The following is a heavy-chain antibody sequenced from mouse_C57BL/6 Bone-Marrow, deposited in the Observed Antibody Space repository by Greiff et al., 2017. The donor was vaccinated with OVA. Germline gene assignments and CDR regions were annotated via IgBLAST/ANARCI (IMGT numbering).Heavy chain of an antibody. Sequence: EVQLVESGGGLVKPGGSLKLSCAASGFTFSDYGMHWVRQAPEKGLEWVAYISSGSSTIYYADTVKGRFTISRDNAKNTLYLQMTSLRSEDTAMYYCASADYYGSSSPVWGTGTTVTVSS. J-gene: IGHJ1*03. CDR1: GFTFSDYG. D-gene: IGHD1-1*01. CDR2: ISSGSSTI. V-gene: IGHV5-17*01. CDR3: ASADYYGSSSPV.